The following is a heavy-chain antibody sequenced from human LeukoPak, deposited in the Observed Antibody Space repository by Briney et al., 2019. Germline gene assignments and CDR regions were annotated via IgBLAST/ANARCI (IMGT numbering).Heavy chain of an antibody. CDR3: TRPSLYYRMLVYFDY. J-gene: IGHJ4*02. D-gene: IGHD1-26*01. CDR1: GFTFSSYG. CDR2: IWYDGSNK. V-gene: IGHV3-33*01. Sequence: GGSLRLSCAASGFTFSSYGMHWVRQAPGKGLEWVAVIWYDGSNKYYADSVKGRFTISRDNSKNTLYLQMNSLRAEDTAVYYCTRPSLYYRMLVYFDYWGQGILVTVSS.